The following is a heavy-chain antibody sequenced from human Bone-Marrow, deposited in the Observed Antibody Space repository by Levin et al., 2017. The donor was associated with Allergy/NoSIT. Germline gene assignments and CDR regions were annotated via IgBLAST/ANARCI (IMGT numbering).Heavy chain of an antibody. V-gene: IGHV1-2*06. J-gene: IGHJ3*02. CDR2: INPNSGGT. CDR3: ARVNFLRPWGAFDI. Sequence: ASVKVSCKASGYTFTGYYMHWVRQAPGQGLEWMGRINPNSGGTNYAQKFQGRVTMTRDTSISTAYMELSRLRSDDTAVYYCARVNFLRPWGAFDIWGQGTMVTVSS. D-gene: IGHD1-20*01. CDR1: GYTFTGYY.